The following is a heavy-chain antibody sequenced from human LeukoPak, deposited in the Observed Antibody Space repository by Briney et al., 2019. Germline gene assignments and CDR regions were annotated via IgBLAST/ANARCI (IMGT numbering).Heavy chain of an antibody. V-gene: IGHV1-2*02. CDR1: GYTFTGYY. J-gene: IGHJ5*02. D-gene: IGHD4-11*01. CDR2: INPNSGGT. CDR3: ARGDYSNFGWFDP. Sequence: ASVKASCKASGYTFTGYYMHWVRQAPGQGLEWMGWINPNSGGTNYAQKFQGRVTMTRDTSISTAYMELSRLRSDDTAVYYCARGDYSNFGWFDPWGQGTLVTVSS.